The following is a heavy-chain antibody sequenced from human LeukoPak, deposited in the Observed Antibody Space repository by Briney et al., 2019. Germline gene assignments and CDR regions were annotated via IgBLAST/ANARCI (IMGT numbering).Heavy chain of an antibody. CDR2: IYYSGST. CDR1: GGSISSSSYY. CDR3: ARVCCSSTSCLDY. J-gene: IGHJ4*02. Sequence: SETLSLTCTVSGGSISSSSYYWGWIRQPPGKGLEWIGSIYYSGSTYYNPSLKSRVTISVDTSKNQFSLKLSSVTAADTAVYYCARVCCSSTSCLDYWGQGTLVTVSS. D-gene: IGHD2-2*01. V-gene: IGHV4-39*07.